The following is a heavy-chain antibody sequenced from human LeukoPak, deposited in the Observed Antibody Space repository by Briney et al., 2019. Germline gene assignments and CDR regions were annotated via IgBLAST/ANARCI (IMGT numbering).Heavy chain of an antibody. V-gene: IGHV3-30*04. Sequence: GGSLRLSCAASGFTFSSYAMHWVRQAPGKGLEWVAVISYDGSNKYYADSVKGRFTIPRDNSKNTLYLQMNSLRAEDTAVYYCATDGGSGYYRSHYYFDYWGQGTLVTVSS. J-gene: IGHJ4*02. CDR2: ISYDGSNK. CDR1: GFTFSSYA. CDR3: ATDGGSGYYRSHYYFDY. D-gene: IGHD3-22*01.